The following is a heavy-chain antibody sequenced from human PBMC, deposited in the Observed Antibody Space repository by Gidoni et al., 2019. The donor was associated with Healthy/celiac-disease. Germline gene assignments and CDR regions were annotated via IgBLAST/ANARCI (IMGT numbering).Heavy chain of an antibody. CDR3: AKVGYSYGYGDYYDGMDV. CDR1: GGTFSSYP. CDR2: IIPILGIA. V-gene: IGHV1-69*02. J-gene: IGHJ6*02. D-gene: IGHD5-18*01. Sequence: VQLVQSGAAVQKPGSSVKVSCQASGGTFSSYPISWVRQAPGQGLEWLGRIIPILGIANYAQKFQGRVTMTADKSTSTAYMERSSLRSEDTAVDYWAKVGYSYGYGDYYDGMDVWGQGTTVPSP.